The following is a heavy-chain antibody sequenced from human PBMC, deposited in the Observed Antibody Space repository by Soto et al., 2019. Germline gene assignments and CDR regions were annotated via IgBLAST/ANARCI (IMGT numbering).Heavy chain of an antibody. Sequence: QVQLQESGPGLVKPSGTLSLTCTVSGGSISSSNWWSWVRQPPGKGLEWIGAIYHSGSTNYNSSLKSRVTISVDKSENQFSLKLNSVTAADTAVYYCAKKLYDPSTGYFASWGHGTLVTVSS. V-gene: IGHV4-4*02. CDR2: IYHSGST. CDR3: AKKLYDPSTGYFAS. J-gene: IGHJ5*01. CDR1: GGSISSSNW. D-gene: IGHD3-9*01.